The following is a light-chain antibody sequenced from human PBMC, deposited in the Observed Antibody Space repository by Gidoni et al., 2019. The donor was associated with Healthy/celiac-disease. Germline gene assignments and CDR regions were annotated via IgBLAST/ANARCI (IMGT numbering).Light chain of an antibody. V-gene: IGKV3-20*01. CDR3: QQYGSSKIT. CDR1: QSVSSSY. J-gene: IGKJ3*01. CDR2: GAS. Sequence: EIVLTQSPGTLSLSSGESANLSCRASQSVSSSYLSWYQQKPGQAPRLLIYGASSRATGIPDRFSGSGSGTDFTLTISRLEPEDFAMYYCQQYGSSKITFGPGTKVDIK.